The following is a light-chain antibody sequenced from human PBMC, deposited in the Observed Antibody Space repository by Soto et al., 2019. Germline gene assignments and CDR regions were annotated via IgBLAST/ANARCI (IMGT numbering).Light chain of an antibody. CDR1: QTIGTY. J-gene: IGKJ5*01. Sequence: IQMTKTPSSLPQRVRARVNLTGRASQTIGTYLNWYQQKPGKAPKSLIYAASNLQSGVPSRFSGSGSGTDFTLTISSLQPEDFATYYCQQSYNTPITSGQGTRLEI. CDR2: AAS. V-gene: IGKV1-39*01. CDR3: QQSYNTPIT.